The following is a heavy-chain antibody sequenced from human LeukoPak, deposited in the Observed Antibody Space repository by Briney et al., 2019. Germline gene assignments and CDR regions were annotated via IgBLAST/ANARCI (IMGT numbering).Heavy chain of an antibody. CDR1: GFTFSSYG. CDR2: IRYDGSNK. CDR3: AKEAEGGPLYSPWNWFDP. V-gene: IGHV3-30*02. D-gene: IGHD4-11*01. Sequence: PGGSLRLSCAASGFTFSSYGMHWVRQAPGKGLERVAFIRYDGSNKYYADSVKGRFTISRDNSKNTLYLQMNSLRAEDTAVYYCAKEAEGGPLYSPWNWFDPWGQGTLVTVSS. J-gene: IGHJ5*02.